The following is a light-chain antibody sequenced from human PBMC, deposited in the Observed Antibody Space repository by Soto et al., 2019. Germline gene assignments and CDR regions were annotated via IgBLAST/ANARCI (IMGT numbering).Light chain of an antibody. CDR1: RSLMYSDGISY. J-gene: IGKJ2*01. CDR3: MQGTHWPPGT. V-gene: IGKV2-30*01. CDR2: KVS. Sequence: DVVMTQSPLSLPVTLGQPASISCRSSRSLMYSDGISYLSWFQQRPGQSPRRLIYKVSNRDSWVPDRFSGSGSGTDFTLKISRVEADDVGVYFCMQGTHWPPGTLGQETKLEIK.